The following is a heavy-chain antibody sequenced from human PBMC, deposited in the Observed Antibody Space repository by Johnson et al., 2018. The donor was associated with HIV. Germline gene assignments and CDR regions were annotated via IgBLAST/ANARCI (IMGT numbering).Heavy chain of an antibody. CDR2: TSYDGSNK. D-gene: IGHD6-13*01. V-gene: IGHV3-30-3*01. CDR3: AKEEGWDSREGAFDI. Sequence: VHLVESGGGVVQPGRSLRLSCAASGFTFRSYAIHWVRQAPGKGLEWVALTSYDGSNKYYADSVKGRFTISRDNSKNTLYLQMNSLRAEDTAVDYCAKEEGWDSREGAFDIWGQGTMVTVSS. CDR1: GFTFRSYA. J-gene: IGHJ3*02.